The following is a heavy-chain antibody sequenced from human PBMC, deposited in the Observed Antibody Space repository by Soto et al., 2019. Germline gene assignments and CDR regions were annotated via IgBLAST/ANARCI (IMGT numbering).Heavy chain of an antibody. CDR1: GFTYSSYA. V-gene: IGHV3-23*01. Sequence: EVQLLESGGGLVQPGGSLRLSCAASGFTYSSYAMYWVRHAPGKGLEWVSAISGSGDTTYYAASVKGRFTISRDNSKNTLYLDLHSLRAEDTAVYYCAKLSGGSCYDVADYWGQGTLVTVSS. J-gene: IGHJ4*02. CDR2: ISGSGDTT. D-gene: IGHD2-15*01. CDR3: AKLSGGSCYDVADY.